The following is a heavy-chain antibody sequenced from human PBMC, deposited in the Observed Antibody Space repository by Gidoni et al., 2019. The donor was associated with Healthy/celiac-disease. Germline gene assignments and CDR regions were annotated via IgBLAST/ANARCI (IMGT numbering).Heavy chain of an antibody. CDR3: ARGRDRSGSYYKPPTPFDY. CDR2: INHSGST. V-gene: IGHV4-34*01. Sequence: QVQLQQWGAGLLKPSETLSLTCAVYGGSFSGYYWSWIRQPPGKGLEWIGEINHSGSTNYNPSLKSRVTISVDTSKNQFSLKLSSVTAADTAVYYCARGRDRSGSYYKPPTPFDYWGQGTLVTVSS. J-gene: IGHJ4*02. CDR1: GGSFSGYY. D-gene: IGHD3-10*01.